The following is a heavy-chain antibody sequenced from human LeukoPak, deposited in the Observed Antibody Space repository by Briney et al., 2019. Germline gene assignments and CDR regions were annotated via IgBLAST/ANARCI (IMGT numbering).Heavy chain of an antibody. Sequence: GGSLRLSCAASGFTSSDYSMNWVRQAPGKGREWVSYISSSSSTIFYADSEKGQFTISRENAKNSLYLQLDSLRAEDTAVYYCASRVGALDYWGQGTLVTVSS. V-gene: IGHV3-48*01. CDR1: GFTSSDYS. CDR3: ASRVGALDY. J-gene: IGHJ4*02. CDR2: ISSSSSTI. D-gene: IGHD1-26*01.